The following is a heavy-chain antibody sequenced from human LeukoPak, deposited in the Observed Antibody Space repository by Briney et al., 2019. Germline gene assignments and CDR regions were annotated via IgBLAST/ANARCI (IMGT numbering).Heavy chain of an antibody. Sequence: ASVKVSCKACGYTFTTYDINWVRQATGQGLEWMGWMNPDSGYTGYAQKFHGIVTMTRNTSISTAYLELSSLTSDDTAVYYCARGQRSTLFGVAVEDWGQGSLVTVSS. V-gene: IGHV1-8*01. CDR2: MNPDSGYT. CDR1: GYTFTTYD. J-gene: IGHJ4*02. D-gene: IGHD3-3*01. CDR3: ARGQRSTLFGVAVED.